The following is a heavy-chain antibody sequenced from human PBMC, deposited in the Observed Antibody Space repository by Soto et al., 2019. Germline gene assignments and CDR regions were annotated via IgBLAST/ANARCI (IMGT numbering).Heavy chain of an antibody. Sequence: QVQLVESGGGVAQPGRSLRLSCVASGFTFSIYGMHWVRQAPGKGLEWVAVIWYDGNRTSYADSVKGRFTISRDNSKNTLYLQMNRLRDEDTAVYYCASPLWFGENYYFGMDVWGQGTTVTVS. D-gene: IGHD3-10*01. CDR1: GFTFSIYG. J-gene: IGHJ6*02. V-gene: IGHV3-33*01. CDR2: IWYDGNRT. CDR3: ASPLWFGENYYFGMDV.